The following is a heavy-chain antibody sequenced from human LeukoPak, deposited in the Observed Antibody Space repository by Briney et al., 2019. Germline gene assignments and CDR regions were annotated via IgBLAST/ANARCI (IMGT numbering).Heavy chain of an antibody. CDR1: GSTLSDLS. J-gene: IGHJ2*01. D-gene: IGHD2-21*02. Sequence: ASVKVACKVSGSTLSDLSIHWVRQAPGKGLEYVGGSDPEDGETFHAQNFQGRVTMTEDTSIDTAYMELSSLRSEDTAVYYCVTDRARLFWYFDLWGRGTLVTVSS. V-gene: IGHV1-24*01. CDR2: SDPEDGET. CDR3: VTDRARLFWYFDL.